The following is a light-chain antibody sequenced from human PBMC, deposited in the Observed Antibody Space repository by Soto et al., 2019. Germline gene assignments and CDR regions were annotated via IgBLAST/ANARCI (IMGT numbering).Light chain of an antibody. Sequence: DIGMTQSPDSLAVSLGERSTINCKSSQSVLYSSNNKNYLALYQQKPGQPPKLLIYWASTRESGVPDRFSGSGSGTDFTLTISSLQAEDVALCYCHQYYSTPPYTFGQGTKLEIK. J-gene: IGKJ2*01. V-gene: IGKV4-1*01. CDR2: WAS. CDR1: QSVLYSSNNKNY. CDR3: HQYYSTPPYT.